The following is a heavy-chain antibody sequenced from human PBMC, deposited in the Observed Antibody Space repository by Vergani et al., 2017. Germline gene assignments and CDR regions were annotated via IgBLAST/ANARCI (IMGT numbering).Heavy chain of an antibody. Sequence: QVPLQESGPGLVKPSQILSLTCTVSGGSINSGSYYWSWIRQPAGKGLEWIGRIYTSGSTNYNPSLKSRVTISVDTSKNQFSLKLSSVTAADTAVYYCARGGAAIPYWGQGTLVTVSS. V-gene: IGHV4-61*02. CDR3: ARGGAAIPY. CDR1: GGSINSGSYY. CDR2: IYTSGST. D-gene: IGHD2-2*01. J-gene: IGHJ4*02.